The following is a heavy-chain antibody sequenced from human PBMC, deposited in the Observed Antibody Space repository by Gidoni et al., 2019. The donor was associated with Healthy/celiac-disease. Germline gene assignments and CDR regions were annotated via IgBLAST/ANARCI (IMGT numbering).Heavy chain of an antibody. D-gene: IGHD1-1*01. CDR2: IYYSGST. V-gene: IGHV4-31*03. CDR3: AMGELERRGTDEVPNYYYYGMDV. Sequence: QVQLQESGPGLVKPSQTLSLTCTVSGGSISSGGYYWSWIRPHPGKVLEWIGYIYYSGSTYYNPSLKSRVTISVDTAKIQFSLKLSSVTAADTAVYYCAMGELERRGTDEVPNYYYYGMDVWGQGTTVTVSS. CDR1: GGSISSGGYY. J-gene: IGHJ6*02.